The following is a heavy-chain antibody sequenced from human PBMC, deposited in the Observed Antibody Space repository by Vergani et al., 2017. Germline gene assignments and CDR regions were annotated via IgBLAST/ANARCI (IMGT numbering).Heavy chain of an antibody. CDR3: ARSGYCAHGVCYMTYSYYMDV. V-gene: IGHV3-33*01. J-gene: IGHJ6*03. CDR1: GFTLSSHA. Sequence: QVQLAESGGGVVQPGRSLRLSCAGSGFTLSSHAMHWVRQAPGKGLEWVAFIWYDGSKEYYADSVKGRFTISRDNSKNTLYLQMNNLRAADTAVYYCARSGYCAHGVCYMTYSYYMDVWGKGTAVTVSS. D-gene: IGHD2-8*01. CDR2: IWYDGSKE.